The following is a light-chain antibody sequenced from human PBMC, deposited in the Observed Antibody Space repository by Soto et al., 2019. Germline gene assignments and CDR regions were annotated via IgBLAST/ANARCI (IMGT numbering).Light chain of an antibody. CDR2: GAS. CDR3: QQYGGSPYT. V-gene: IGKV3-20*01. J-gene: IGKJ2*01. Sequence: EIVLPQSPGTLSLSPGEGATLSFRSSQYTATSYVAWYQHRRGQAPRLLIYGASSRATGIPDRFSGSGSGTDFTLTISRLEPEDFAVYYCQQYGGSPYTFGQGTKVDI. CDR1: QYTATSY.